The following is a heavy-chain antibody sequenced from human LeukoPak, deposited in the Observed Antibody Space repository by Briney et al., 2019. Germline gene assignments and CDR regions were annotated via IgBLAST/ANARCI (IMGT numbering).Heavy chain of an antibody. CDR2: IYYSGST. J-gene: IGHJ4*02. Sequence: SETLSLTCTVSGGSISSSSYYWGWIRQPPGKGLEWVGSIYYSGSTYYNPSLKSRATISVDTSKNQFSLKLSSVTAADTAVYYCARPNYYDSSGYDYWGQGTLVTVSS. V-gene: IGHV4-39*01. D-gene: IGHD3-22*01. CDR3: ARPNYYDSSGYDY. CDR1: GGSISSSSYY.